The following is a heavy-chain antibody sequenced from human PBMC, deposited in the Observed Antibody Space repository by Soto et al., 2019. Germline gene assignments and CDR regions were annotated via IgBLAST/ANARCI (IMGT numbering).Heavy chain of an antibody. D-gene: IGHD4-17*01. CDR1: GGSISSYY. CDR3: AREGRNGYGDPEVYFDY. CDR2: IYYSGST. J-gene: IGHJ4*02. Sequence: SETLSLTCTVSGGSISSYYWSWIRQPPGKGLEWIGYIYYSGSTNYNPSLKSRVTISVDTSKNQFSLKLSSVTAADTAVYYCAREGRNGYGDPEVYFDYWGQGTLVTVSS. V-gene: IGHV4-59*01.